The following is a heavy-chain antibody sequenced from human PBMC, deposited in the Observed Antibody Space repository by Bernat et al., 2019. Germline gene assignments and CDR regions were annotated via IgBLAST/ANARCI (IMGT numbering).Heavy chain of an antibody. V-gene: IGHV4-59*12. CDR2: FWHTGST. D-gene: IGHD4-17*01. Sequence: QVQLQESGPGLVKPSETLSLTCTVSGASITTFYWSWVRQPPGKGLEWLGYFWHTGSTRYNPSLRSRLSISVDASKNQVSLELTSVTAADTAVYFCATQYGDYAEYFRHWGQGTLVSVSS. J-gene: IGHJ1*01. CDR3: ATQYGDYAEYFRH. CDR1: GASITTFY.